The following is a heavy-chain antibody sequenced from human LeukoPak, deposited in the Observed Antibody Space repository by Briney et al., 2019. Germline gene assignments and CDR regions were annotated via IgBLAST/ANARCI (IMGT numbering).Heavy chain of an antibody. J-gene: IGHJ4*02. V-gene: IGHV3-33*06. Sequence: GRSLRLSCAASGFTFSSYGMHWVRQAPGKGLEWVAVIWYDGSNKYYADSVKGRFSISRDNSKNTLYLQMNSLRAEDTAVYYCAKSNYYGSGRPDYWGQGTLVTVSS. CDR1: GFTFSSYG. CDR3: AKSNYYGSGRPDY. CDR2: IWYDGSNK. D-gene: IGHD3-10*01.